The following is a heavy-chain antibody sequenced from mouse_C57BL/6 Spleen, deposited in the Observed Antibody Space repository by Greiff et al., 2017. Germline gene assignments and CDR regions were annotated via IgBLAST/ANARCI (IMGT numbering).Heavy chain of an antibody. Sequence: EVKLVESGGGLVQPGGSLKLSCAASGFTFSDYYMYWVRQTPEKRLEWVAYISNGGGSTYYPDTVKGRFTISRDNAKNTLYLQMSRLKSEDTAMYYCAKGLSNYVDYWGQGTTLTVSS. J-gene: IGHJ2*01. CDR3: AKGLSNYVDY. D-gene: IGHD5-1*01. CDR1: GFTFSDYY. V-gene: IGHV5-12*01. CDR2: ISNGGGST.